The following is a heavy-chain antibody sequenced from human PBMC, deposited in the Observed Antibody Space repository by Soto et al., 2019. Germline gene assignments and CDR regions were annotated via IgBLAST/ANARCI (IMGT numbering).Heavy chain of an antibody. CDR3: AKGWSNWNYGSPFDY. D-gene: IGHD1-7*01. CDR1: GFTFSSYA. V-gene: IGHV3-23*01. Sequence: GGSLRLSCVASGFTFSSYAMSWVRQAPGKGLEWVSVISGSGGSTYYADSVKGRFTISRDNSKNTLSLQMSSLRAEDTAVYYCAKGWSNWNYGSPFDYWGQGTRVTVSS. J-gene: IGHJ4*02. CDR2: ISGSGGST.